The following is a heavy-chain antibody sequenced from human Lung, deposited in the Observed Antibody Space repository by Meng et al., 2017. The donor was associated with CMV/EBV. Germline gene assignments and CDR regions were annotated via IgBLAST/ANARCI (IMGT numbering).Heavy chain of an antibody. CDR3: ARDRPITTFGVVQSQWFDS. J-gene: IGHJ5*01. V-gene: IGHV1-69*05. D-gene: IGHD3-3*01. CDR1: GGTFSSYA. CDR2: IIPIFGTA. Sequence: SXXVSXKASGGTFSSYAISWVRQAPGQGLEWMGGIIPIFGTANYAQKFQGRVKITTDESTSTAYMELSSLRSEDTAVYYCARDRPITTFGVVQSQWFDSXGQGXLVTVSS.